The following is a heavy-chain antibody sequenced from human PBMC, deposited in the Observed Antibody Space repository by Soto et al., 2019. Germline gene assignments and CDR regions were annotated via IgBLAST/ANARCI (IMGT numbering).Heavy chain of an antibody. CDR2: INPNSGGT. Sequence: QVQLVQSGAEVKKPGASVKVSCKASGYTFTGYYMHWVRQAPGQGLEWMGWINPNSGGTNYAQKFQGWVTMTRDTSISTAYMELSRLRSDDTAVYYCARAYGVSLTYYYYGMDVWGQGTTVTVS. J-gene: IGHJ6*02. D-gene: IGHD4-17*01. V-gene: IGHV1-2*04. CDR1: GYTFTGYY. CDR3: ARAYGVSLTYYYYGMDV.